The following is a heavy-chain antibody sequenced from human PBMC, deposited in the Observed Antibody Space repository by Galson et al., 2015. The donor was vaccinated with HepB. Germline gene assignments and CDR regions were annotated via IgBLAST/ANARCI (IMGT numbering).Heavy chain of an antibody. CDR3: VRGSDQPHL. CDR1: GFTSSGYA. V-gene: IGHV3-30*04. J-gene: IGHJ4*02. CDR2: IWYDASNK. D-gene: IGHD2-2*01. Sequence: LRLSCAASGFTSSGYAMHWVRQAPGKGLEWVAAIWYDASNKNYADSVKGRFIISRDNSKNMMYLQMNSLRVEDTALYFCVRGSDQPHLWGQGALVTVSS.